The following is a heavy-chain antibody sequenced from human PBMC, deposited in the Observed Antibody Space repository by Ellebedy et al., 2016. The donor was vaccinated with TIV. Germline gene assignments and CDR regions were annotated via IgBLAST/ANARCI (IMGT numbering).Heavy chain of an antibody. D-gene: IGHD1-26*01. CDR2: INPNSGGS. Sequence: AASVKVSCKASGYTFIGYYMHWVRQAPGQGLEWMGWINPNSGGSNYAQKFQGWVTMTRDTSISTVYMELSSLRSEDTAVYYCARGDNTFYAYSGSSDFDYWGQGTLVTVSS. V-gene: IGHV1-2*04. CDR1: GYTFIGYY. CDR3: ARGDNTFYAYSGSSDFDY. J-gene: IGHJ4*02.